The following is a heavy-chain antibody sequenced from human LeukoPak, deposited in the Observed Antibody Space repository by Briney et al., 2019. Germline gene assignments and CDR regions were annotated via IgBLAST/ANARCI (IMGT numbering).Heavy chain of an antibody. V-gene: IGHV3-7*03. D-gene: IGHD3-9*01. Sequence: GGSLRLSCAASGFSFSSYWMSWVRQAPGKGLEWVANIKQDGSQKYYVDSVKGRFTISRDNAKNPLYLQMNSLRVEDTAVYYCVRALGTGSYWGQGTLVIVSP. CDR3: VRALGTGSY. CDR2: IKQDGSQK. CDR1: GFSFSSYW. J-gene: IGHJ4*02.